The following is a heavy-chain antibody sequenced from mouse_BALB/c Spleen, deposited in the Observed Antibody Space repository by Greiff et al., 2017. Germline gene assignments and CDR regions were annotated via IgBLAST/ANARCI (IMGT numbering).Heavy chain of an antibody. J-gene: IGHJ2*01. D-gene: IGHD2-10*02. V-gene: IGHV5-4*02. Sequence: EVQRVESGGGLVKPGGSLKLSCAASGFTFSDYYMHWVRQTPEKRLEWVATISDGGSYTYYPDSVKGRFTISRDNAKNNLYLQMSSLKSADTAMYYCARDKYGNYFDYWGQGTTLTVSS. CDR3: ARDKYGNYFDY. CDR2: ISDGGSYT. CDR1: GFTFSDYY.